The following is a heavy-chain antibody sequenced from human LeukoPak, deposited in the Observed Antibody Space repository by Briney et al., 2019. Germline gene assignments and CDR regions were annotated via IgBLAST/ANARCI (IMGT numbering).Heavy chain of an antibody. V-gene: IGHV4-59*08. J-gene: IGHJ4*02. CDR3: ARGYDNVDY. CDR2: VHYXXNT. D-gene: IGHD3-22*01. CDR1: GGSXXXYY. Sequence: SETLSLTCTVSGGSXXXYYWSXXXXXPXXGLEWIGCVHYXXNTKYNLLFKSRVTISVDTSKTQFSLRLSSVTAADTAVYYCARGYDNVDYWGQGTLVTVSS.